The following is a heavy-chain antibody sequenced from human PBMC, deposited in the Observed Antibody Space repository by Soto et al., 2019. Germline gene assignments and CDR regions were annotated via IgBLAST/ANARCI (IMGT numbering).Heavy chain of an antibody. D-gene: IGHD3-22*01. CDR3: ARDGPPNYDTSGYYHPLGY. CDR2: INPSGGST. CDR1: GYTFTSYY. V-gene: IGHV1-46*01. Sequence: EASVKVSCKASGYTFTSYYMHWVRQAPGQGLEWMGIINPSGGSTSYAQKFQGRVTMTRDTSTSTVYMELSSLRSEDTAVYYCARDGPPNYDTSGYYHPLGYWGQGTLVTVSS. J-gene: IGHJ4*02.